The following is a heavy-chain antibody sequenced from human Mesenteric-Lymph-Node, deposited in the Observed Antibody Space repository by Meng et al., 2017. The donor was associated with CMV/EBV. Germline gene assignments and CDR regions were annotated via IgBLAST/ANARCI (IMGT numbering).Heavy chain of an antibody. Sequence: QGQFNQWGAGLLKPSATLSVTWAVYGGSFSGYYLNWIRQSPEKGLEWIGEINHSGSTTYNPSFTSRIIISVDTSTNQISLNMSSVTAADTAVYYCARGSSYDILTGYFDYWGQGALVTVSS. CDR1: GGSFSGYY. J-gene: IGHJ4*02. V-gene: IGHV4-34*01. CDR3: ARGSSYDILTGYFDY. CDR2: INHSGST. D-gene: IGHD3-9*01.